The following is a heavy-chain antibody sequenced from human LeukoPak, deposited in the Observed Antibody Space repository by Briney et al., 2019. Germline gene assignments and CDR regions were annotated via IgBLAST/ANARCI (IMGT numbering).Heavy chain of an antibody. CDR1: GGSISSGGYS. CDR2: IYHSGST. CDR3: ARAYSGYGCFAFGI. V-gene: IGHV4-30-2*01. J-gene: IGHJ3*02. D-gene: IGHD5-12*01. Sequence: PSQTLSLTCAVSGGSISSGGYSWSWIRQPPGKGLEWIGYIYHSGSTYYNPSLKSRVTISVDRSKNQFSLKLSSVTAADTAVYYCARAYSGYGCFAFGIWGQGTMVTVSS.